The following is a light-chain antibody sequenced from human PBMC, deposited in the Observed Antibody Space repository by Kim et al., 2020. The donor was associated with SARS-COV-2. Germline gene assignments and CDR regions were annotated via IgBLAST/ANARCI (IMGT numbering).Light chain of an antibody. V-gene: IGKV3-20*01. CDR3: QQYVSSPYT. CDR1: PSGTSNY. CDR2: GAS. Sequence: FSPGGRATLSCRASPSGTSNYLAWYQHRPGRAPRLLIYGASSRATGIPDRFSGSVSETDFTLTISRLEPEDFAVYYCQQYVSSPYTFGQGTKLEIK. J-gene: IGKJ2*01.